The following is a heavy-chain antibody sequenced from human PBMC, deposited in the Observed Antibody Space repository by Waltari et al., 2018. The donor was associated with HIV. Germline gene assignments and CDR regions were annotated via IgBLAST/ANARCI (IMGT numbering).Heavy chain of an antibody. J-gene: IGHJ4*02. CDR3: ATSRSTYYDTGGYFDY. D-gene: IGHD3-22*01. Sequence: EVQLVQSGAEVKKPGESLKISCKASGYSFTRYWIGRVRQMPGKGLEWMGIIYPGDSDTRYSPSFQGQVTISADKSISTAYLQWSSLKASDTAMYYCATSRSTYYDTGGYFDYWGQGTLVTVSS. CDR1: GYSFTRYW. V-gene: IGHV5-51*03. CDR2: IYPGDSDT.